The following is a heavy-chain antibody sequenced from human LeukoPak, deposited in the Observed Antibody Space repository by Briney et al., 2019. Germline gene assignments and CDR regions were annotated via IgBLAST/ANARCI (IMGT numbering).Heavy chain of an antibody. CDR2: ISSSSSYI. J-gene: IGHJ4*02. Sequence: GGPLRLSCAASGFTFSSYSMNWVRQAPGKGLEWVSAISSSSSYIYYADSVKGRFTISRDNAKNSLYLQMNSLRAEDTAVYYCARYIVATDYFDYWGQGTLVTVSS. CDR1: GFTFSSYS. D-gene: IGHD5-12*01. V-gene: IGHV3-21*01. CDR3: ARYIVATDYFDY.